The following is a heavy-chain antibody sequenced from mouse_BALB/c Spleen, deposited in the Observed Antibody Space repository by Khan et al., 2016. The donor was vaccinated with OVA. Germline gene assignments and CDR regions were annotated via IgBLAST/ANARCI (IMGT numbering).Heavy chain of an antibody. CDR1: GFTFTSYG. CDR2: ISSDSNTI. J-gene: IGHJ2*01. Sequence: VELVASGGGLVQSGGSRKLSCAASGFTFTSYGMHWIRQAPEKGLEWVAYISSDSNTIYYADTVKGRFTISRDNPKNTLFLQMTSLRSGDTAMYFCATSYFYGYYFDYWGQGTTLTVSS. CDR3: ATSYFYGYYFDY. V-gene: IGHV5-17*02. D-gene: IGHD1-1*01.